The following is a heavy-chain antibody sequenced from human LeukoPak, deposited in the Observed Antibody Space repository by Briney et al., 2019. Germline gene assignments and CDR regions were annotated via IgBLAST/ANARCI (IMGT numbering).Heavy chain of an antibody. D-gene: IGHD3-22*01. Sequence: GGSLRLSRAASGFTFSSYSMNWVRQAPGKGLEWVSYISSSSSTIYYADSVKGRFTISRDNAKNSLYLQMNSLRAEDTAVYYCASLNYYDSSGGFDIWGQGTMVTVSS. J-gene: IGHJ3*02. CDR2: ISSSSSTI. V-gene: IGHV3-48*01. CDR3: ASLNYYDSSGGFDI. CDR1: GFTFSSYS.